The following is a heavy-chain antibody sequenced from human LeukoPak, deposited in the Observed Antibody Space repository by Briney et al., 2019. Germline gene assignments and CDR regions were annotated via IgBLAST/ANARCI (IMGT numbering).Heavy chain of an antibody. V-gene: IGHV4-31*03. CDR1: GGSISSGGYY. D-gene: IGHD3-10*01. CDR2: IYYSGST. J-gene: IGHJ6*04. Sequence: SQTLSLTCTVSGGSISSGGYYWSWIRQHPGKGLEWIGYIYYSGSTYYNPSLKSRVTISVETSKNQFSLKLSSVTAADTAVYYCARESITMVRGVISDGMDVRGKGTTVTVSS. CDR3: ARESITMVRGVISDGMDV.